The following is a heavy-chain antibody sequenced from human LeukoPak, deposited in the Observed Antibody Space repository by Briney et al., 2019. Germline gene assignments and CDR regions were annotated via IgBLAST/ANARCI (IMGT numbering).Heavy chain of an antibody. Sequence: PGGSLRLSCAASGFTFSRYWMSWVRQAPGKGLEWVANIKQDGSEKYYVDSVKGRFTISRDNAKNSLYLQMNDLRADDTAVYYCARGSGWSCFCYWGQGTLVTVSS. D-gene: IGHD6-19*01. CDR2: IKQDGSEK. CDR1: GFTFSRYW. J-gene: IGHJ4*02. CDR3: ARGSGWSCFCY. V-gene: IGHV3-7*01.